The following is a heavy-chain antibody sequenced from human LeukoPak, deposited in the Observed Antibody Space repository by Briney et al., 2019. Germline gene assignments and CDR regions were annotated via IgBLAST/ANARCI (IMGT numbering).Heavy chain of an antibody. V-gene: IGHV3-23*01. D-gene: IGHD1-26*01. CDR1: EFTFDNYA. J-gene: IGHJ4*02. CDR3: AKGGPTGSNYFDF. Sequence: PGGSLRLSCAASEFTFDNYAMSWVRQAPGKGLEWVSVISGSGYYSYYADSVKGRFTVSRDNSKNTLYLQMNSLRADDTAVYYCAKGGPTGSNYFDFWGQGTLVTVSS. CDR2: ISGSGYYS.